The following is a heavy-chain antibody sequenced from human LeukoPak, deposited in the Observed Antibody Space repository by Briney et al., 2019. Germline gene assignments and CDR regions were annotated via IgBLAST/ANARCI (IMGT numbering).Heavy chain of an antibody. D-gene: IGHD1-14*01. J-gene: IGHJ4*02. CDR1: GFNFGNHW. Sequence: GGSLRLSCAASGFNFGNHWMDWVRQAPGQGLEWVANIKEDGTLAYYADSVRGRYSISRDNTRNSLFLQMNGLRAEDTAVYFCVRDGYNQNRFDFWGQGTLITVSS. CDR2: IKEDGTLA. CDR3: VRDGYNQNRFDF. V-gene: IGHV3-7*03.